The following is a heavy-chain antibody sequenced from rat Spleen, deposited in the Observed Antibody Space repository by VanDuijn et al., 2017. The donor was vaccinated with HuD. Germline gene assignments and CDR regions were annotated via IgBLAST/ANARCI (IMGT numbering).Heavy chain of an antibody. J-gene: IGHJ3*01. D-gene: IGHD1-11*01. V-gene: IGHV5-31*01. CDR1: GFTFNNYW. CDR3: TRTSYGGYRDWFAY. CDR2: ITNTGGST. Sequence: EVQLVESGGGLVQPGRSLKLSCVASGFTFNNYWMTWIRQAPGKGLEWVASITNTGGSTYYRDSVKGRFTISRDNAKSTQYLQMDSLRSEDTATYYCTRTSYGGYRDWFAYWGQGTLVTVSS.